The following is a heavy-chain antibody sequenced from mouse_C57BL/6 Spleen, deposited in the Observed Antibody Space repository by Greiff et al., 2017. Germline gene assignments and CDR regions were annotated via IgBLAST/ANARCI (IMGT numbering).Heavy chain of an antibody. J-gene: IGHJ4*01. V-gene: IGHV1-80*01. CDR3: ARDSSGYPYAMDY. CDR1: GYAFSSYW. CDR2: IYPGDGDT. D-gene: IGHD3-2*02. Sequence: QVQLQQSGAELVKPGASVKISCKASGYAFSSYWMNWVKQRPGKGLEWIGQIYPGDGDTNYNGKFKGKATLTADKSSSTAYMQLSSLTSEDSAVYFCARDSSGYPYAMDYWGQGTSVTVSS.